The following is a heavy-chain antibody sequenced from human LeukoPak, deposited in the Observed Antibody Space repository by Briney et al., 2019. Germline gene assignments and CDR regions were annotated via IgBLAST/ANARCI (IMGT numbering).Heavy chain of an antibody. Sequence: SETLSLTCTVSGGSISSGSYYWSWIRQPAGKGLEWIGRIYTSGSTNYNPSLKSRVTISVDTSKNQFSLKLSSVTAADTAVYYCARRGTVVTPYYFDYWGQGTLVTVSS. J-gene: IGHJ4*02. CDR1: GGSISSGSYY. V-gene: IGHV4-61*02. CDR3: ARRGTVVTPYYFDY. CDR2: IYTSGST. D-gene: IGHD4-23*01.